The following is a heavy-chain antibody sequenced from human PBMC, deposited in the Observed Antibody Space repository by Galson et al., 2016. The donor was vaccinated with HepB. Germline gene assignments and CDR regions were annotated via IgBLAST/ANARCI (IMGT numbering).Heavy chain of an antibody. CDR2: ISSDGTDE. CDR3: ARGLLYFYGSGNYWSGDY. J-gene: IGHJ4*01. D-gene: IGHD3-10*01. Sequence: SLRLSCAASGFTFSSYAMHWVRQAPGKGLEWVAVISSDGTDENYADSVKGRFTISRDTSNNTRYLQMNSLTVEDTAFYYCARGLLYFYGSGNYWSGDYWGHGTLVTVSS. CDR1: GFTFSSYA. V-gene: IGHV3-30*03.